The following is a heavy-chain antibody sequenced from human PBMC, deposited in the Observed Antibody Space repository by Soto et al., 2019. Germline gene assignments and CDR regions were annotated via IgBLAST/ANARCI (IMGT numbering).Heavy chain of an antibody. CDR3: AKGLSSRWFHPISSS. V-gene: IGHV3-9*01. Sequence: EVQLVESGGGLVQPGRSLRLSCAASGFTFDDYAMHWVRQAPGKGLEWVSGISWNSGSIGYADSVKGRFTISRDNAKNSLYLQMNSLRAEDTALYYCAKGLSSRWFHPISSSWGQGTMVTVSS. CDR2: ISWNSGSI. CDR1: GFTFDDYA. D-gene: IGHD6-13*01. J-gene: IGHJ3*01.